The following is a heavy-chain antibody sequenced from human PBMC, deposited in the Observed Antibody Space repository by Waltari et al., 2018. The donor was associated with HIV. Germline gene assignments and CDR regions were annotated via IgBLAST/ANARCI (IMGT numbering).Heavy chain of an antibody. CDR2: IWSDGKTR. CDR3: TTGRSSVVAAPPVQ. V-gene: IGHV3-33*01. J-gene: IGHJ4*01. CDR1: GFNFSDFF. D-gene: IGHD6-19*01. Sequence: VQLAESGGGWVQPGKSVRLSCGTCGFNFSDFFIHWVRKAPEKGLALVAVIWSDGKTRFYGDSIKGRFSVSRDNSNNTSSLQINRVTLADTAVYYCTTGRSSVVAAPPVQWGQGT.